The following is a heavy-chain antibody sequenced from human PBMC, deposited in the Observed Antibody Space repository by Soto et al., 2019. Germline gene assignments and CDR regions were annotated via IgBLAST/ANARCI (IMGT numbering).Heavy chain of an antibody. CDR3: AKGRGGWVSLPPRVDV. V-gene: IGHV3-23*01. CDR1: RFTFNNYA. CDR2: ISGVGDTT. D-gene: IGHD3-16*01. Sequence: EVQLLESGGRLVQPGGYLRLSCAASRFTFNNYAMTSVRQAPGTGLEWVSAISGVGDTTSYADSVKGRFTVSRAGSKTPLYLQMSSLRAEDTAVFYCAKGRGGWVSLPPRVDVWGQGTLVTVSS. J-gene: IGHJ4*02.